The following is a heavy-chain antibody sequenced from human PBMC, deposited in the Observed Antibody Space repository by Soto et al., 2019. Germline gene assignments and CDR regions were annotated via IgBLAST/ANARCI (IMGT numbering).Heavy chain of an antibody. J-gene: IGHJ3*02. D-gene: IGHD3-22*01. CDR3: ARDKNYGSSGYDSGGFDI. Sequence: GESLKISCKGSGYTFTSYWIGWVRQMPGKGLEWMGIIYPGDSDTRYSPSFHGQVTMSADKSISTAYLQWSSLKASDTAMYYCARDKNYGSSGYDSGGFDIWGQGTMVTVSS. CDR1: GYTFTSYW. V-gene: IGHV5-51*01. CDR2: IYPGDSDT.